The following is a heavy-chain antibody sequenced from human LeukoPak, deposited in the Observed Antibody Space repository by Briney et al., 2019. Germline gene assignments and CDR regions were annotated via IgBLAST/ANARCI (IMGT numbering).Heavy chain of an antibody. Sequence: SETLSLTCAVSGGSISSGGYSWSWIRQPPGKGLEWIGYIYHSGSTYYNPSLKSRVTISVDRSKNQFSLKLSSVTAADTAVYYCARGTEDDSSGHYGYWGQGTLVTVSS. CDR3: ARGTEDDSSGHYGY. CDR2: IYHSGST. D-gene: IGHD3-22*01. CDR1: GGSISSGGYS. J-gene: IGHJ4*02. V-gene: IGHV4-30-2*01.